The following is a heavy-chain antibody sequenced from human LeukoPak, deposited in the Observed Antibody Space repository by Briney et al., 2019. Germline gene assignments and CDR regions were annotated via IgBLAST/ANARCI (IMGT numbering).Heavy chain of an antibody. CDR1: GGSISSYY. J-gene: IGHJ3*02. Sequence: SETLSLTCTVSGGSISSYYWSWIRQPPGKGLEWIGYIYYSGSTNYNPSLKSRVTISVDTSKNQFSLKLSSVTAADTAVYYCARGLGFDSSGTVDAFDIWGQGTMVTVSS. V-gene: IGHV4-59*08. D-gene: IGHD3-22*01. CDR2: IYYSGST. CDR3: ARGLGFDSSGTVDAFDI.